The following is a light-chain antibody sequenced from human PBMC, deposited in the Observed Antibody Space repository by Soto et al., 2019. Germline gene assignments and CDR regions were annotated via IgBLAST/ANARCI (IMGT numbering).Light chain of an antibody. CDR3: QQYDRSPQT. CDR1: QSVSSSY. V-gene: IGKV3-20*01. J-gene: IGKJ1*01. CDR2: GAS. Sequence: EIVLTQSPGTLSLSPGERATLSCRASQSVSSSYLAGYQQKPGQAPRLLIYGASSRATGIPDRFSGSGSGTDFTLTISRLEPEDFAVYYCQQYDRSPQTFGQGTKVEIK.